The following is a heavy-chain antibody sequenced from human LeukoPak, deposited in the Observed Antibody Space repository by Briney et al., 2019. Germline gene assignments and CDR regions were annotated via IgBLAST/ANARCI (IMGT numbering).Heavy chain of an antibody. CDR3: ARDRRVVPAAIYFYYMDV. Sequence: PGGSWNSPCAASGLTVSNNSMSWVRQAPGKGLNWSSVIYSGGSTHYADSVKGRFTISIDNAKNTVNLQMNSLRAEDTAVYYCARDRRVVPAAIYFYYMDVWGKGTTVTVSS. V-gene: IGHV3-53*01. CDR2: IYSGGST. J-gene: IGHJ6*03. D-gene: IGHD2-2*01. CDR1: GLTVSNNS.